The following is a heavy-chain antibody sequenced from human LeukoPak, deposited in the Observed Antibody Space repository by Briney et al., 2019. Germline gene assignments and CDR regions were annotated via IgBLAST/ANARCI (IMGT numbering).Heavy chain of an antibody. CDR1: GFTFSSYA. CDR2: ISGSGGST. CDR3: ARWVYDSSGYYFDAFDI. V-gene: IGHV3-23*01. D-gene: IGHD3-22*01. J-gene: IGHJ3*02. Sequence: QPGGSLRLSCAASGFTFSSYAMSWVRQAPGKGLEWVSAISGSGGSTYYADSVKGRFTISRDNAKNSLYLQMNSLRAEDTAVYYCARWVYDSSGYYFDAFDIWGQGTMVTVSS.